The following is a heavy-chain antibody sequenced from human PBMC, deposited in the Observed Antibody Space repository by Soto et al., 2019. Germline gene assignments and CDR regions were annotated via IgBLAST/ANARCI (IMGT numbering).Heavy chain of an antibody. D-gene: IGHD1-1*01. CDR2: VSWSSGSI. V-gene: IGHV3-9*01. CDR3: ARTTLTTGFYYGMDL. J-gene: IGHJ6*02. CDR1: VFRFDDYA. Sequence: GWSLRLSCAPSVFRFDDYAMHWVRQAPGKGLEWVSGVSWSSGSIGYAGSVKGRFTISRDNDGNSLFLQMNGLRSDDTALYYCARTTLTTGFYYGMDLWGQGTMVTVSS.